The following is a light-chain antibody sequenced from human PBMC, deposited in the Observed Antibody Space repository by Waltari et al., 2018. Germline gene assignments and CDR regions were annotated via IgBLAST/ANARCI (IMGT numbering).Light chain of an antibody. J-gene: IGLJ2*01. Sequence: WYQHLPGKAPELLMFDVTQRPSGVPARFSGSKSANTASLTISGLQPDDEADYYCCSFAGAYTWIFGGGTKVTVL. CDR3: CSFAGAYTWI. CDR2: DVT. V-gene: IGLV2-11*01.